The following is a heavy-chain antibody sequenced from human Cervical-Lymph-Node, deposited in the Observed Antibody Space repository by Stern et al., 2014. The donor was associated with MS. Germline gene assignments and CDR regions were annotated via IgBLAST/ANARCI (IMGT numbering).Heavy chain of an antibody. Sequence: DQLVESGAEVKKPGSSVKVSCKASGGTFSRYAISWVRQAPGQGLEWIGGIIPIFATAPYAQKFQGKVTITADESTSTAYMELNSLRSDDTAVFYCATGGGADAFDIWGQGTMVTVSS. CDR3: ATGGGADAFDI. V-gene: IGHV1-69*01. CDR2: IIPIFATA. CDR1: GGTFSRYA. D-gene: IGHD1-1*01. J-gene: IGHJ3*02.